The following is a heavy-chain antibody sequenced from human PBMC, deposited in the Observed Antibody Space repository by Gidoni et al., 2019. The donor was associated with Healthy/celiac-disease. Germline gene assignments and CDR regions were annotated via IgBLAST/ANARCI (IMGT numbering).Heavy chain of an antibody. J-gene: IGHJ3*02. D-gene: IGHD6-6*01. CDR1: GFPFGASS. Sequence: EVQLVESGGGVVRPGGSLRLSCAASGFPFGASSMSWGRQAPGKGLGWVSVIKWNGGSTGYADSVKGRFTISRDNAKNSLYLQMNSLRAEDTALYHCAREGGEYDSSSSSAFDIWGQGTMVTVSS. V-gene: IGHV3-20*01. CDR3: AREGGEYDSSSSSAFDI. CDR2: IKWNGGST.